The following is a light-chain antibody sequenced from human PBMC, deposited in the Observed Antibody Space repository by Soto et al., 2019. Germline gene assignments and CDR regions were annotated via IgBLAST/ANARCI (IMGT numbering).Light chain of an antibody. CDR3: QHYGNSVFT. Sequence: EIVLTQSPGTLSLSPGERATLSCRTSQGVGSSNLAWYQLKPGQAPRLLTFGASSRAAGIPDRFSGGGSGTYFPLTISRLEPEDFAVYYCQHYGNSVFTFGPGTKVDI. CDR1: QGVGSSN. J-gene: IGKJ3*01. CDR2: GAS. V-gene: IGKV3-20*01.